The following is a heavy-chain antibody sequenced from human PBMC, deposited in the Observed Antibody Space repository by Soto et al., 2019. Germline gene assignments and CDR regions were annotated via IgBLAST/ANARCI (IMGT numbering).Heavy chain of an antibody. V-gene: IGHV3-23*01. CDR1: GFTFSSYA. CDR3: AKGNGSGSYYNHNYYYYMDV. CDR2: ISGSGGST. Sequence: GGSLRLSCAASGFTFSSYAMSWVRQAPGNGLEWVSAISGSGGSTYYADSVKGRFTISRDNSKNTLYLQMNSLRAEDTAVYYCAKGNGSGSYYNHNYYYYMDVWGKGTTVTVSS. J-gene: IGHJ6*03. D-gene: IGHD3-10*01.